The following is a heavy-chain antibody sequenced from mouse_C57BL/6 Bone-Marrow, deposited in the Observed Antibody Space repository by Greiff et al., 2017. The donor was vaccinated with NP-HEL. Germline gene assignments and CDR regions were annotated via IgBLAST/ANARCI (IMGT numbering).Heavy chain of an antibody. CDR2: IHPSDSDT. CDR3: VLRRGNYYAMDY. J-gene: IGHJ4*01. Sequence: QVQLKQPGAELVKPGASVKVSCKASGYTFTSYWMHWVKQRPGQGLEWIGRIHPSDSDTNYNQKFKGKATLTVDKSSSTAYMQLSSLTSEDSAVYYCVLRRGNYYAMDYWGQGTSVTVSS. V-gene: IGHV1-74*01. D-gene: IGHD2-12*01. CDR1: GYTFTSYW.